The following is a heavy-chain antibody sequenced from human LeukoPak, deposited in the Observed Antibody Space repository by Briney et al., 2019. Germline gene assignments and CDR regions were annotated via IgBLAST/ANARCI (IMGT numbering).Heavy chain of an antibody. CDR3: ARANDRGGTSPLDY. CDR1: NYYISSGSY. D-gene: IGHD2-2*01. J-gene: IGHJ4*02. CDR2: IYHTGSA. Sequence: RPSETLSLTCGVSNYYISSGSYWSWIRQPPGKGLEWIGVIYHTGSAYYSSSLQSRVTISGDTSKNQFSVKLSSVPAADTAVYYCARANDRGGTSPLDYWGQGTLVTVSS. V-gene: IGHV4-38-2*01.